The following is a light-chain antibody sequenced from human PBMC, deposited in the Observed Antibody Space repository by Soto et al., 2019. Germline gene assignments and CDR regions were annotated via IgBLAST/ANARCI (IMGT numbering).Light chain of an antibody. CDR2: GNS. J-gene: IGLJ1*01. Sequence: QAVVTQPPSVSGAPGQRVTISCTGSSSNIGAGYDVHWYQQLPGTAPKLLIYGNSNRPSGVPDRFSGSKSGTSASLAITGLQSDDEADYYCAAWDDRLRGHVFGTGTKLTVL. V-gene: IGLV1-40*01. CDR3: AAWDDRLRGHV. CDR1: SSNIGAGYD.